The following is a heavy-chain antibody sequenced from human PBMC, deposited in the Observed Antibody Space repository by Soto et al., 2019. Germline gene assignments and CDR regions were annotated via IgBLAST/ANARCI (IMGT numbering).Heavy chain of an antibody. Sequence: EVHLVEAGGGLVKPGESLTLSCAASGFTFGSFTLNWVRQAPGKGLEWVSSISSSSAYIYYAESVKGRSTISRDNARSTLYLQMNSQRLGDTAVYFCARDGLTFGGDWGQGTLVAVSS. J-gene: IGHJ4*02. CDR3: ARDGLTFGGD. CDR2: ISSSSAYI. D-gene: IGHD3-16*01. V-gene: IGHV3-21*06. CDR1: GFTFGSFT.